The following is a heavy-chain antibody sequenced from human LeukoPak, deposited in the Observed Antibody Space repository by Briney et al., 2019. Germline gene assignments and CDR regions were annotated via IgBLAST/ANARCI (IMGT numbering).Heavy chain of an antibody. V-gene: IGHV3-48*01. CDR3: ARDSAVTYYDFWSGYVGAFDI. J-gene: IGHJ3*02. Sequence: GGSLRLSCAASGFTFSSYSMNWVRQAPGKGLEWVSYISSSSTIYYADSVKGRFTISRDNAKNSLYLQMNSLRAEDTAVYYCARDSAVTYYDFWSGYVGAFDIWGQGTMVTVSS. D-gene: IGHD3-3*01. CDR1: GFTFSSYS. CDR2: ISSSSTI.